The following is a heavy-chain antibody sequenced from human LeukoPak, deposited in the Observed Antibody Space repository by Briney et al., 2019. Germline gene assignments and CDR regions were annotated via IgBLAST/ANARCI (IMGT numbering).Heavy chain of an antibody. CDR1: GYTFTTYY. CDR2: INPSGGST. D-gene: IGHD3-16*01. CDR3: ARRGLGIGYDH. V-gene: IGHV1-46*01. J-gene: IGHJ4*02. Sequence: GASVKVSCKASGYTFTTYYMHWVRQAPGQGLEWMGIINPSGGSTSYAQKFQGRVTMTRDTSTSTVYMELSSLRSEDTAVYYCARRGLGIGYDHWGQGTLVTVSS.